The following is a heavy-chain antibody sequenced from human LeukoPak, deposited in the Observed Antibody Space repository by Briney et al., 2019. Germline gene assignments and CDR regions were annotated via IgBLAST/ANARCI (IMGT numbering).Heavy chain of an antibody. CDR3: ARRNYDFWSGYYTVDY. CDR2: MNPNSGNT. V-gene: IGHV1-8*01. CDR1: GYTFTSYD. Sequence: ASVKVSCKASGYTFTSYDINWVRQATGQGLEWMGWMNPNSGNTGYAQKFRGRVTMTRNTSISTAYMELSSLRSEDTAVYYCARRNYDFWSGYYTVDYWGQGTLVTVSS. D-gene: IGHD3-3*01. J-gene: IGHJ4*02.